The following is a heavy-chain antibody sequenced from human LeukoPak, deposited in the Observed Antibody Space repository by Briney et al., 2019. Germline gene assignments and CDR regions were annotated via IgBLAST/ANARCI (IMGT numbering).Heavy chain of an antibody. D-gene: IGHD2-2*02. J-gene: IGHJ4*02. V-gene: IGHV1-58*01. CDR2: IVVGSGNT. CDR1: GFTFTSSA. CDR3: AALVGYCSSTSCYKGPNYYGSQSYFDY. Sequence: SVKVSCKASGFTFTSSAVRWVRQARGQRLEWIGWIVVGSGNTNYAQKFQERVTITRDMSTSTAYMELSSLRSEDTAVYYCAALVGYCSSTSCYKGPNYYGSQSYFDYWGQGTLVTVSS.